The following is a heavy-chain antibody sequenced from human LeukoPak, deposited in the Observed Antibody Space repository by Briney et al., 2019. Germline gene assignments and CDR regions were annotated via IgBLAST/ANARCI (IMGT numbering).Heavy chain of an antibody. D-gene: IGHD2-2*01. J-gene: IGHJ4*02. CDR1: GFTFSSYG. Sequence: GGSLRLSCAASGFTFSSYGIHWVRQAPGKGLEWVAFIRYDGSNKYHADSVKARFSISRDNSMNTLYLQMNSLRPEDTAVYYCAKQGLVPATAGDWGQGTLVTVSS. CDR3: AKQGLVPATAGD. V-gene: IGHV3-30*02. CDR2: IRYDGSNK.